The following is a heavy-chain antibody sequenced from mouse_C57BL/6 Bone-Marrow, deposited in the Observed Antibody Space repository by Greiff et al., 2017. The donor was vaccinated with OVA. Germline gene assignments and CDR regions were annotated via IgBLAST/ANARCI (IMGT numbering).Heavy chain of an antibody. J-gene: IGHJ1*03. D-gene: IGHD2-5*01. V-gene: IGHV5-6*02. Sequence: DVMLVESGGDLVKPGGSLKLSCAASGFTFSSYGMSWVRQTPDKRLEWVATISSGGSYTYYPDSVKGRFTISRDNAKNTLYRQMSSLKSEDTAMYYCARPYSNYGYWYFDVWGTGTTVTVSS. CDR2: ISSGGSYT. CDR1: GFTFSSYG. CDR3: ARPYSNYGYWYFDV.